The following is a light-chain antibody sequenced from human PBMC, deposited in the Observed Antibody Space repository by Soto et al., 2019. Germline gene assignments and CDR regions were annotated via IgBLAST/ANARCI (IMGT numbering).Light chain of an antibody. CDR2: CAS. J-gene: IGKJ2*01. CDR1: QSVSSSY. Sequence: EIVLTQSPGTLSLSPGERATLSCRASQSVSSSYLAWYQQKPGQAPRLLIYCASSRATGIPDRFSGSGSGTDFTLTISRLEPEDFAVYYCQQYETFGQGTKLEIK. V-gene: IGKV3-20*01. CDR3: QQYET.